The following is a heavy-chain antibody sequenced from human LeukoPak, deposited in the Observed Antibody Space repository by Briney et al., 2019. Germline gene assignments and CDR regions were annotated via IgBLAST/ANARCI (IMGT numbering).Heavy chain of an antibody. J-gene: IGHJ4*02. CDR3: ARDYCGGDCFPDY. Sequence: RASVKVSCKASGYTFTGYYVHWVRQAPGQGLEWMGRINPNSGDTNYAQEFQGRVTMTRDTSISTAYMELSRLRSDDTAVYYCARDYCGGDCFPDYWGQGTLVTVSS. CDR1: GYTFTGYY. V-gene: IGHV1-2*06. D-gene: IGHD2-21*02. CDR2: INPNSGDT.